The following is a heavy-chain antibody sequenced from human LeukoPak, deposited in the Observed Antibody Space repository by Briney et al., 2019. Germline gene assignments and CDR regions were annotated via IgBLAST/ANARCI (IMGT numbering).Heavy chain of an antibody. J-gene: IGHJ4*02. Sequence: GGSLRLSCAASGFTFSSYEMNWVRQAPGKGLGWVSYISSSGSTIYYADSLKGRFTISRDNAKNSLYLQMNSLRAEDTAVYYCARVIPTYYGSGSPDYWGQGTLVTVSS. D-gene: IGHD3-10*01. CDR1: GFTFSSYE. CDR3: ARVIPTYYGSGSPDY. V-gene: IGHV3-48*03. CDR2: ISSSGSTI.